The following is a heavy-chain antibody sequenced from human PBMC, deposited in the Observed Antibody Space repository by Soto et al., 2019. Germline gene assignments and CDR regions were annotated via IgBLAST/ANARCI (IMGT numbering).Heavy chain of an antibody. CDR1: GISDSTSDYY. J-gene: IGHJ4*02. CDR3: ASFVVPASRNSDFDY. Sequence: PSETLSLTCTVAGISDSTSDYYWDWVRQPPGKGLDWIGNIYYSGSTFYNPSLRSRVTLSVDTSKNQFSLRLISVTAADTAVYFWASFVVPASRNSDFDYCGQGTLVTV. V-gene: IGHV4-39*01. CDR2: IYYSGST. D-gene: IGHD2-15*01.